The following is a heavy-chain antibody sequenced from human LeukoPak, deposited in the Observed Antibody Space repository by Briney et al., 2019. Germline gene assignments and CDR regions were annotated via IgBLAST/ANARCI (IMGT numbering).Heavy chain of an antibody. Sequence: GASVKVSCKASGYTFTSYDINWVRQATGQGLEWMGWMSPNSGNTGYAQEFQGRVTMTRNTSISTAYMELSSLRSEDTAVYYCARRRRHYDFWSGSNDNWFDPWGQGTLVTVSS. CDR3: ARRRRHYDFWSGSNDNWFDP. J-gene: IGHJ5*02. D-gene: IGHD3-3*01. V-gene: IGHV1-8*01. CDR1: GYTFTSYD. CDR2: MSPNSGNT.